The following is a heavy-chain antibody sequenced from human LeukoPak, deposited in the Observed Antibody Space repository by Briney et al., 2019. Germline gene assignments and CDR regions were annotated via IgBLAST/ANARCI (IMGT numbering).Heavy chain of an antibody. CDR3: ARAEGFGELSVFDP. CDR2: IYTSGST. D-gene: IGHD3-10*01. V-gene: IGHV4-4*07. CDR1: GGSISSYY. Sequence: PSETLSLTCTVAGGSISSYYWSWIRQPAGNGLEWIGRIYTSGSTNYNPSLKSRVTMAVDRSKNQFSLKRSSVTAADTAVYYCARAEGFGELSVFDPWGPGTLVTVSS. J-gene: IGHJ5*02.